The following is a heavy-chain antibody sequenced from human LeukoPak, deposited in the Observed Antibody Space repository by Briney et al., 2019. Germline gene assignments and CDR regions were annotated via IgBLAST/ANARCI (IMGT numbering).Heavy chain of an antibody. CDR1: GFTFSNAW. CDR2: IKSKTDGGTT. V-gene: IGHV3-15*01. Sequence: GGSLRLSCAASGFTFSNAWMSWVRQAQGKGLEWVGRIKSKTDGGTTDYAAPVKGRFTISRDDSKNTLYLQMNSMKTEDTAVYYCTTVSLPMVRGVVMSSGYFDYWGQGTLVTVSS. J-gene: IGHJ4*02. CDR3: TTVSLPMVRGVVMSSGYFDY. D-gene: IGHD3-10*01.